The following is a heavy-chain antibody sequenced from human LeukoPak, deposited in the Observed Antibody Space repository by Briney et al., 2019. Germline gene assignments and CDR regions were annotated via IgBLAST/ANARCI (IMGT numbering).Heavy chain of an antibody. D-gene: IGHD6-19*01. CDR2: INPSGGST. Sequence: ASVKVSCKVSGYTLTELSMHWVRQAPGQGLEWMGIINPSGGSTSYAQKFQGRVTMTRDTSTSTVYMELSSLRSEDTAVYYCARDGASSGRADPWGQGTLVTVSS. CDR3: ARDGASSGRADP. CDR1: GYTLTELS. V-gene: IGHV1-46*01. J-gene: IGHJ5*02.